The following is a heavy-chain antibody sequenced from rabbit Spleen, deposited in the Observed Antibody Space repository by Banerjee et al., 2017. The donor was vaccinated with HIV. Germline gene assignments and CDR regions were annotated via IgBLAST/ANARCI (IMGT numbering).Heavy chain of an antibody. V-gene: IGHV1S40*01. CDR1: GFSFSGGYY. Sequence: QQLVESGGGLVKPGASLTLTCKASGFSFSGGYYLCWVRQAPGKGLEWIGCIYTGISGSTYYASWAKGRFTISKTSSTTVTLQMTSLTAADTATYFCARTGGSGYSIDLWGPGTLVTVS. CDR3: ARTGGSGYSIDL. CDR2: IYTGISGST. J-gene: IGHJ4*01. D-gene: IGHD1-1*01.